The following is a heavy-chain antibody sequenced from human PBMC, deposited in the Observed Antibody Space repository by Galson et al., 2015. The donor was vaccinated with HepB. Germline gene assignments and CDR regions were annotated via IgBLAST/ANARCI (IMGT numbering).Heavy chain of an antibody. CDR3: ASLRGADPLGFDY. J-gene: IGHJ4*02. CDR2: IYPGDSHA. D-gene: IGHD3-16*01. CDR1: GYTFTSHW. Sequence: QSGAEVKKPGESLKISCKGSGYTFTSHWIGWVRQMPGKGLEWMGIIYPGDSHARYSPSFQGQVSISVGESISTAYLQWSSLKASDTAMYYCASLRGADPLGFDYWGQGTLVTVSS. V-gene: IGHV5-51*01.